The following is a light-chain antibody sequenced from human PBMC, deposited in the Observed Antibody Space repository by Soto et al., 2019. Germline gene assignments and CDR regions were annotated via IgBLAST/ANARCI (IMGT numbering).Light chain of an antibody. V-gene: IGLV2-8*01. CDR3: SSYAGSNNLV. CDR1: NSDVGTHNL. CDR2: EVS. J-gene: IGLJ2*01. Sequence: QSVLTQPASVSGSPGQSITISCTGTNSDVGTHNLVSWYQQHPGKAPKLMIFEVSKRPSGVPDRFSGSKSGNTASLTVSGLQAEDEADYYCSSYAGSNNLVFGGGTKVTVL.